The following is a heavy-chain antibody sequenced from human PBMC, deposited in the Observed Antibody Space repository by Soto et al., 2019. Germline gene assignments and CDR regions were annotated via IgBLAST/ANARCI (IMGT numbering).Heavy chain of an antibody. CDR3: AKAPGGYCSGGSCYDFDY. CDR2: ISGIGGST. CDR1: GFTFSSYA. J-gene: IGHJ4*02. Sequence: EVQLLESGGGLVQPGGSLRLSCAASGFTFSSYAMSWVRQAPGKGLEWVSAISGIGGSTYSADSVKGRFTISRDNAKNTQYLQMNSLRAADTAVYYCAKAPGGYCSGGSCYDFDYWGQGTLVTVSS. V-gene: IGHV3-23*01. D-gene: IGHD2-15*01.